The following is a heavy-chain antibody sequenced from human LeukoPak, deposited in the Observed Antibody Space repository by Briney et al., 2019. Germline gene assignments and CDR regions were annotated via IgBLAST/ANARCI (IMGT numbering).Heavy chain of an antibody. V-gene: IGHV3-48*01. CDR3: ARDPDDYDRPAGDP. CDR1: GFTFSSYS. D-gene: IGHD3-16*01. J-gene: IGHJ5*02. Sequence: GGSLRLSCAASGFTFSSYSMNWVRQAPGKGLEWVSYISSSSSTIYYADSVKGRFTISRDNAKNSLYLQMNSLRAEDTAVYYCARDPDDYDRPAGDPRGQGTLVTVSS. CDR2: ISSSSSTI.